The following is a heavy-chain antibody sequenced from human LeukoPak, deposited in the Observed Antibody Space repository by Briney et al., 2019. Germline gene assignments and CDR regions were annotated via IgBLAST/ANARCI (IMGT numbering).Heavy chain of an antibody. J-gene: IGHJ3*02. CDR3: ARGGSYDRGSAFDI. D-gene: IGHD1-26*01. Sequence: GGSLRLSCAASGFTFSSYWMHWVRQAPGKGLVWVSRINSDGSSTSYADSVKGRFTISRDNAKNTLYLQTNSLTAEDTAVYYCARGGSYDRGSAFDIWGQGTMVTVSS. CDR1: GFTFSSYW. CDR2: INSDGSST. V-gene: IGHV3-74*01.